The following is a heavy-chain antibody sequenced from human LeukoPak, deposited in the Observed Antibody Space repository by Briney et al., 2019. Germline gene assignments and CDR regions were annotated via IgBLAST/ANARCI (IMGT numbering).Heavy chain of an antibody. Sequence: PGGSLRLSCAASEFTIRVFWMSCVSDALGKGLEGGANIMQDGREKFYVDSVKGRFTISRDNAKNSVFLQLNSLRAEDTDVYYCARAPSSGYYFFDAFDIWGQGTMVTVSS. CDR2: IMQDGREK. J-gene: IGHJ3*02. D-gene: IGHD3-22*01. V-gene: IGHV3-7*05. CDR3: ARAPSSGYYFFDAFDI. CDR1: EFTIRVFW.